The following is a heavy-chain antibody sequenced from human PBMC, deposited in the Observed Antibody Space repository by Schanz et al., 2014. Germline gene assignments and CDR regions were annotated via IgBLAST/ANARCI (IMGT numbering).Heavy chain of an antibody. V-gene: IGHV3-21*01. CDR1: GFTFSTYS. CDR3: ARDGIAATTDFEY. J-gene: IGHJ4*02. CDR2: ISESSTYK. D-gene: IGHD1-1*01. Sequence: VQLVESGGGVVQPGGSLRLSCAASGFTFSTYSMNWVRQAPGEGLEWVSSISESSTYKYYADSVKGRFTISRDNAKNSLYLQMNSLRADDTAVYFCARDGIAATTDFEYWGQGVLVTVSS.